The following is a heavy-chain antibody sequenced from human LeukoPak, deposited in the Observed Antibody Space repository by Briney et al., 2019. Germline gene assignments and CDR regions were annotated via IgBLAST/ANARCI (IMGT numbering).Heavy chain of an antibody. J-gene: IGHJ3*02. CDR3: ARAPNGFGAFDI. D-gene: IGHD2-8*01. CDR1: GGSMRSYY. Sequence: SETLSLTCTVSGGSMRSYYWVWIRQPPGKGLEWIGYIYYSGSTDYNPSLKSRVTISVDTSKNQFSLKMSSVTAADTAVYYCARAPNGFGAFDIWGPGTMVTVTS. V-gene: IGHV4-59*01. CDR2: IYYSGST.